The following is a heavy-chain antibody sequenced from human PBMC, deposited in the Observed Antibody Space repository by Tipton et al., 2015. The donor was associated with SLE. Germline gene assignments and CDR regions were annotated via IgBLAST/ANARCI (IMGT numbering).Heavy chain of an antibody. CDR3: ARHYHGDYGYFDL. V-gene: IGHV3-23*02. CDR2: ISGSGGST. Sequence: SLRLSCAASGFTFSSYAMSWVRQAPGKGLEWVSAISGSGGSTYYNPSLKSRVTISVDTSKNHFSLKLSSGTAADTAVYYCARHYHGDYGYFDLWGRGTLVTVSS. CDR1: GFTFSSYA. J-gene: IGHJ2*01. D-gene: IGHD4-17*01.